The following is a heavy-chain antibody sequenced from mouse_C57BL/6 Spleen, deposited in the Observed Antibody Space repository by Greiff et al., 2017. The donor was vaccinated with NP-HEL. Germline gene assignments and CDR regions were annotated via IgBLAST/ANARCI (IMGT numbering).Heavy chain of an antibody. CDR2: IYPGDGDT. Sequence: QVQLKQSGPELVKPGASVKISCKASGYAFSSSWMNWVKQRPGKGLEWIGRIYPGDGDTNYNGKFKGKATLTADKSSSTAYMQLSSLTSEDSAVYFCARRGLLRYPLDVWGTGTTVTVSS. V-gene: IGHV1-82*01. D-gene: IGHD1-1*01. CDR3: ARRGLLRYPLDV. CDR1: GYAFSSSW. J-gene: IGHJ1*03.